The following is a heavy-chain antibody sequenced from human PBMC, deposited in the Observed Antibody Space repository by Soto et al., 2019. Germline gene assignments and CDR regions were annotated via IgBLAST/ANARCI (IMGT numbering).Heavy chain of an antibody. CDR1: GFTFSDAW. CDR2: IKSRTDGGTT. D-gene: IGHD2-2*01. CDR3: LRGRLSRDYNDY. Sequence: EVQLVESGGGLVKPGGSLRLSCAASGFTFSDAWMMWVRQAPGKGLEWVGRIKSRTDGGTTDYAPAVEGRFTISRDDSRDTLYLQMNSLKTEDSALYYCLRGRLSRDYNDYWGQGTLVTVSS. J-gene: IGHJ4*02. V-gene: IGHV3-15*07.